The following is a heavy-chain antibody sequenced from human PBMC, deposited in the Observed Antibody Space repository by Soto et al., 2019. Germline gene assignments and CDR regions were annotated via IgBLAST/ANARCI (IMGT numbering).Heavy chain of an antibody. CDR3: ARGTEWLLLRFLGQ. CDR2: ISYDGSNK. CDR1: GFTFSSYA. J-gene: IGHJ4*02. V-gene: IGHV3-30-3*01. Sequence: QVQLVESGGGVVQPGRSLRLSCAASGFTFSSYAMHWVRQAPGKGLEWVAVISYDGSNKYYADSVKGRFTISRDNSKNTLYLQMNSLRAEDTAVYYCARGTEWLLLRFLGQWGQGTLVTVSS. D-gene: IGHD3-22*01.